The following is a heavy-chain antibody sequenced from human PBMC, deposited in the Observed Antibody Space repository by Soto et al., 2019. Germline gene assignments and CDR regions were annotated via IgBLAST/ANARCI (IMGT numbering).Heavy chain of an antibody. CDR2: ISWNSGSI. CDR1: GFTFDDYA. D-gene: IGHD2-8*02. Sequence: EVQLVESGGGLVQPGRSLRLSCAASGFTFDDYAMHWVRQAPGKGLEWVSGISWNSGSIGYADSVKGRFTISRDNAKNALYLEMNCLRAADTSLNYCAKDGLPVLSGVFDYWGQGTLVTVSS. V-gene: IGHV3-9*01. J-gene: IGHJ4*02. CDR3: AKDGLPVLSGVFDY.